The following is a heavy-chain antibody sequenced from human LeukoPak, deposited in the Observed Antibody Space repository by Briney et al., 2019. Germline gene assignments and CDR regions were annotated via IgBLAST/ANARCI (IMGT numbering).Heavy chain of an antibody. Sequence: GGSLRLSCAASGFTFSYWMSWVRQAPGKGLEWVANIKQDGSEKYYVDSVKGRFTISRDNAKNSLYLQMNSLRAEDTAVYYCARDPYCSSTSCYPTWGQGTLATVSS. CDR1: GFTFSYW. CDR3: ARDPYCSSTSCYPT. J-gene: IGHJ4*02. CDR2: IKQDGSEK. D-gene: IGHD2-2*01. V-gene: IGHV3-7*01.